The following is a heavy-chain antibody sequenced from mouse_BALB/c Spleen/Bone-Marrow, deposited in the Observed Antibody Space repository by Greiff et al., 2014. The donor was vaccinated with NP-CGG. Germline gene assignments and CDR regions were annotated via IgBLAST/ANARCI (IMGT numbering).Heavy chain of an antibody. CDR1: GYSFTGYY. Sequence: EVHLVESGPELVKPGASVKISCKASGYSFTGYYMHWVKQSHVKSLEWIGRINPYNGATSYNQNFKDKACLTVDKSSSTAYMELHSLTSEDSADYYCARGYGSYDYWYFDVWGAGTTVTVSS. J-gene: IGHJ1*01. CDR3: ARGYGSYDYWYFDV. CDR2: INPYNGAT. V-gene: IGHV1-31*01. D-gene: IGHD2-1*01.